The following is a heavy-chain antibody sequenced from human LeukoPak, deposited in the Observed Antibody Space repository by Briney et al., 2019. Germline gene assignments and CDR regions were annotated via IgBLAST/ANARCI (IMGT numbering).Heavy chain of an antibody. CDR3: ARRGCSSTNCQASDY. D-gene: IGHD2-2*01. V-gene: IGHV3-21*01. J-gene: IGHJ4*02. CDR1: GFTFSSYS. Sequence: GGSLRLSCAASGFTFSSYSMNWVRQAPGKGLEWVSSISSSSSYIYYADSVKGRFTTSRDNAKNSLYLQMNSLRAEDTAVYYCARRGCSSTNCQASDYWGQGTLVTVSS. CDR2: ISSSSSYI.